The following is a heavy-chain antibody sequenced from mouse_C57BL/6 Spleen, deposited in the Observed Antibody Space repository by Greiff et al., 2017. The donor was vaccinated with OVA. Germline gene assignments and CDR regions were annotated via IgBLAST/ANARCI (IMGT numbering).Heavy chain of an antibody. Sequence: VKLVESGAELVRPGASVTLSCKASGYTFTDYEMHWVKQTPVHGLEWIGAIDPETGGTAYNQKFKGKAILTADKSSSTAYMELRSLTSEDSAVYYCTRKGTAQAGYYFDYWGQGTTLTVSS. CDR1: GYTFTDYE. D-gene: IGHD3-2*02. CDR3: TRKGTAQAGYYFDY. V-gene: IGHV1-15*01. J-gene: IGHJ2*01. CDR2: IDPETGGT.